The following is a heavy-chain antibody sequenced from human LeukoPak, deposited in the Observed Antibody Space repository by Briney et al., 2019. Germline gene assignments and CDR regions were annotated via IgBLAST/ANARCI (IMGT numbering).Heavy chain of an antibody. CDR1: GGSISSYC. D-gene: IGHD6-13*01. CDR2: IYYSGST. CDR3: ARGSSSWYYYGMDV. J-gene: IGHJ6*02. Sequence: SETLSLTCTVSGGSISSYCRSWIRQPPGKGLEWIGYIYYSGSTNYNPSLKSRVTISVDTSKNQFSLKLSSVTAADTAVYYCARGSSSWYYYGMDVWGQGTTVTVSS. V-gene: IGHV4-59*01.